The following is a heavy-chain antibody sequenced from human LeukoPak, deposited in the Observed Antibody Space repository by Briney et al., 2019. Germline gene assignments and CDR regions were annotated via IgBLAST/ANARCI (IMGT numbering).Heavy chain of an antibody. V-gene: IGHV4-61*02. CDR1: GGSISSGSYY. CDR3: ARDLRGYSYGSNYYYYYGMDV. Sequence: SETLSLTCTVSGGSISSGSYYWSWIRQPAGKGLEWIGRIYTSGSTNYNPSLKSRVTISVDTSKNQFSLKLSSVTAADTAVYYCARDLRGYSYGSNYYYYYGMDVWGQGTTVTVSS. D-gene: IGHD5-18*01. J-gene: IGHJ6*02. CDR2: IYTSGST.